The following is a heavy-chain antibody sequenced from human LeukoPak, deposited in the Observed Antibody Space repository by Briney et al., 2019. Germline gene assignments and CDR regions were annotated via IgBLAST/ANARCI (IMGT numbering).Heavy chain of an antibody. D-gene: IGHD3-16*02. CDR2: IIPIFGTA. CDR1: GYTFTSYY. Sequence: ASVKVSCKASGYTFTSYYMHWVRQAPGQGLEWMGGIIPIFGTANYAQKFQGRVTITADKSTSTAYMELSSLRSEDTAVYYCARYRWGSYRHFDYWGQGTLVTVSS. CDR3: ARYRWGSYRHFDY. V-gene: IGHV1-69*06. J-gene: IGHJ4*02.